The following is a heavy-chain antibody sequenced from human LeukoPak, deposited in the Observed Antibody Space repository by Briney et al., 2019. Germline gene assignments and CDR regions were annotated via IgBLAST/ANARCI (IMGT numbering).Heavy chain of an antibody. J-gene: IGHJ5*02. CDR2: ISGDGDRT. D-gene: IGHD5-12*01. CDR1: GINFNTYA. Sequence: GGSLRLSCAASGINFNTYAMHWVRQAPGKGLEWVSLISGDGDRTSYADSVKGRFTISRDNDKDSLYLQMNSLRIEDTALYYCAKDRGYEVIFDPWGQGTLVAVSS. V-gene: IGHV3-43*02. CDR3: AKDRGYEVIFDP.